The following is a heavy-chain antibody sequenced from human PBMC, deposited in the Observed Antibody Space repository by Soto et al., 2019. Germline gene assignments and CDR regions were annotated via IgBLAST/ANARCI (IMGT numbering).Heavy chain of an antibody. D-gene: IGHD4-4*01. CDR2: IIPIFGTA. V-gene: IGHV1-69*01. CDR1: VGTFSSYA. Sequence: QGQLVQSGAEVKKPGSSVKVSCKASVGTFSSYAISWVRQAPGQWLEWMGGIIPIFGTANYAQQFQGRVTITADESTSTAYVELSSLRSEDTAVYYCARRTTVTSRYYSYYGMDVWGQGTTVTVFS. CDR3: ARRTTVTSRYYSYYGMDV. J-gene: IGHJ6*02.